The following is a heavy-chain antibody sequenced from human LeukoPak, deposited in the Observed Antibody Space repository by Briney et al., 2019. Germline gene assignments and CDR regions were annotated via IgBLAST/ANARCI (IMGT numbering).Heavy chain of an antibody. CDR2: INHSGST. CDR1: GGSFSGYY. Sequence: SETLSLTCAVYGGSFSGYYWSWIRRPPGKGLEWIGEINHSGSTNYNPSLKSRVTISVDTSKNQFSLKLSSVTAADTAVYYCARGTPLSRYCSSTSCRRTNWFDPWGQGTLVTVSS. CDR3: ARGTPLSRYCSSTSCRRTNWFDP. V-gene: IGHV4-34*01. J-gene: IGHJ5*02. D-gene: IGHD2-2*01.